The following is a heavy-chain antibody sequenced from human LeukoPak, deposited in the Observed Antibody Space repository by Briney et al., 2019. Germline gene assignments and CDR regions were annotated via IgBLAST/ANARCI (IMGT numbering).Heavy chain of an antibody. CDR1: GGSISGYY. CDR3: TKREGPMSGSYDYFDP. J-gene: IGHJ5*02. CDR2: IHSNGYT. Sequence: SETLSLTCTVSGGSISGYYWSWIRQPPGQGLEWIAYIHSNGYTNYNPSLKSRVTISVDTSKNQFSLRVTSVTAADTAMYYCTKREGPMSGSYDYFDPWGQGTLVTVS. D-gene: IGHD1-26*01. V-gene: IGHV4-4*09.